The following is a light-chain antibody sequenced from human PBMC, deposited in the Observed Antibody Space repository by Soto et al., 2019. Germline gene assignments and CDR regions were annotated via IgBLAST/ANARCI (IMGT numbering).Light chain of an antibody. CDR3: QQYGDSPLT. J-gene: IGKJ4*01. CDR1: QSVSHRH. Sequence: EIVLTQSPGTLSLSPGERATLSCRASQSVSHRHLAWYQQRPGQSPRSLIFGASIRAGGVPDRFNGSGSGTDFTLTITRLEPEDFAVYYCQQYGDSPLTFGGGTKVEIK. CDR2: GAS. V-gene: IGKV3-20*01.